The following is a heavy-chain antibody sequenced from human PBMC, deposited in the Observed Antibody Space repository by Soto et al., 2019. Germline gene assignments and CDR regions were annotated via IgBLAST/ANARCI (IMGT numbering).Heavy chain of an antibody. CDR3: AREPGV. J-gene: IGHJ4*02. V-gene: IGHV4-39*07. D-gene: IGHD3-10*01. CDR1: GDSISSSNYF. Sequence: SETLSLTCTVSGDSISSSNYFWGWIRQPPGKGLEWIGTIFYSGSTYYNPSLKSRVTISVDTSKNQFSLKLSSVTAADTAVYYCAREPGVWGQGTLVTVSS. CDR2: IFYSGST.